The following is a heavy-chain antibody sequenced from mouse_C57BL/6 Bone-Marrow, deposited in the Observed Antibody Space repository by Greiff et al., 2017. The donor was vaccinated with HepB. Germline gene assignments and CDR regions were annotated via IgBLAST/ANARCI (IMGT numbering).Heavy chain of an antibody. Sequence: QVQLQQPGAELVKPGASVKMSCKASGYTFTSYWITWVKQRPGQGLEWIGDIYPGSGSTNYNEKFKSKATLTVDTSSSTAYMQLSSLTSEDSAVYYCAKGITTVVAEYFDDWGKGTTVTVSS. CDR2: IYPGSGST. V-gene: IGHV1-55*01. D-gene: IGHD1-1*01. CDR1: GYTFTSYW. CDR3: AKGITTVVAEYFDD. J-gene: IGHJ1*03.